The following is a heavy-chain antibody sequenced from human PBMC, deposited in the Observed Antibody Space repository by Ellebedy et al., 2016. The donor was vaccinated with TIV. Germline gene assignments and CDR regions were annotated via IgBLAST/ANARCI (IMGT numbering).Heavy chain of an antibody. Sequence: GGSLRLXXAASGFIFSSYAINWVRQAPGKGLEWVSVISGGGNTYYADSVKGRFTISRDNSKNMVYLQMNSLRAEDTALYYCAKASLVVAAAIDLDSWGQGTLVIVSS. CDR2: ISGGGNT. CDR1: GFIFSSYA. V-gene: IGHV3-23*01. CDR3: AKASLVVAAAIDLDS. D-gene: IGHD2-15*01. J-gene: IGHJ4*02.